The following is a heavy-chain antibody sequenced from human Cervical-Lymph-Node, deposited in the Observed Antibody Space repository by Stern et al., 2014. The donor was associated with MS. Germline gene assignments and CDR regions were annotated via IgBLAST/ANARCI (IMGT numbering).Heavy chain of an antibody. CDR3: AKICSSSSSNGVDY. J-gene: IGHJ4*02. Sequence: VQLVESGGGVVQPGRSLRLSCAASGFTFSSYGMHWVRQAPGKGVEWVAVITNDATKKYYTDSVKGRFTTSRDNSKNTLYLQMDNLRTEDTAVYYCAKICSSSSSNGVDYWGQGTLVNVSS. D-gene: IGHD6-13*01. V-gene: IGHV3-30*18. CDR2: ITNDATKK. CDR1: GFTFSSYG.